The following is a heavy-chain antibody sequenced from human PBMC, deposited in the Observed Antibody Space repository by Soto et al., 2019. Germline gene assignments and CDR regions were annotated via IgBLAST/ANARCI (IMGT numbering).Heavy chain of an antibody. D-gene: IGHD1-1*01. Sequence: QVQLQQWGAGLVKPSETLSLSCAVYGQSFSGHSWAWIRKPPGKGLEWIGEINESGSTYYNPSLKSRVTISTDTSKNQFSLKLSSVSAADTAAYFCARGSGIVALPGELEDVKYDYWGHGTLVNVSS. CDR2: INESGST. J-gene: IGHJ4*01. V-gene: IGHV4-34*01. CDR1: GQSFSGHS. CDR3: ARGSGIVALPGELEDVKYDY.